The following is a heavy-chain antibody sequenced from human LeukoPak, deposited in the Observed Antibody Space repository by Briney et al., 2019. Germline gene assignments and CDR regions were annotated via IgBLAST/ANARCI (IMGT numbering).Heavy chain of an antibody. Sequence: GGSLRLSCAASGFTFSSYEMNWVRQAPGKGLEWVSYISTTGSSIYYADSVKGRFTISRDNVKNLLYLQMNSLRAEDTAVYYCARGPRYSSSWYFGVDYYYYYMDVWGKGTTVTISS. CDR3: ARGPRYSSSWYFGVDYYYYYMDV. D-gene: IGHD6-13*01. J-gene: IGHJ6*03. CDR1: GFTFSSYE. V-gene: IGHV3-48*03. CDR2: ISTTGSSI.